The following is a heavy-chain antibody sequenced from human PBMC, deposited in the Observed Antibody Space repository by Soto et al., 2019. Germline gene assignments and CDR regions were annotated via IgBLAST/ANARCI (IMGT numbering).Heavy chain of an antibody. V-gene: IGHV3-23*01. J-gene: IGHJ4*02. Sequence: GGSRRLARAASGFTFSSYAMSWARPAKGKGLEWVSAISGSGGSTYYADSVKGRFTISRDNSNNTLYLQMNSLRAEETAVYYCAIDISPVYGVVILVGQDFEYWGQGTLVPVSS. CDR1: GFTFSSYA. CDR3: AIDISPVYGVVILVGQDFEY. D-gene: IGHD3-3*01. CDR2: ISGSGGST.